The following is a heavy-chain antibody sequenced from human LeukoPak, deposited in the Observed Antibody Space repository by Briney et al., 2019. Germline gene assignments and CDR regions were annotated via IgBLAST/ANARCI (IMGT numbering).Heavy chain of an antibody. Sequence: SSVKVSCKASGYTFTNYGISRLRQAPGQGLDWMGWNCAYNGNTNYAQKFQGRVTMITDTSTSTAYMELRSLRSDDTAVYYCARGLQENLAWLQAFSAFDIWGQGTMVTVSS. J-gene: IGHJ3*02. CDR3: ARGLQENLAWLQAFSAFDI. CDR1: GYTFTNYG. CDR2: NCAYNGNT. D-gene: IGHD5-24*01. V-gene: IGHV1-18*01.